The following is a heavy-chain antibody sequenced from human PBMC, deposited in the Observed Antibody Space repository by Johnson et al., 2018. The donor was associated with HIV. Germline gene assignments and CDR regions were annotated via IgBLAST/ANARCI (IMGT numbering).Heavy chain of an antibody. J-gene: IGHJ3*02. Sequence: VQLVESGGGLVQPGGSLRLSCAASGFTFSGYWMTWVRQAPGKVLEWVANIKEDGSEKYYVDYVKGRFTISRDNAKHSLYLQMNSLRAEDTAVYYCARDRGYWDGLDIWGQGTMVTVSS. D-gene: IGHD3-22*01. CDR2: IKEDGSEK. CDR1: GFTFSGYW. CDR3: ARDRGYWDGLDI. V-gene: IGHV3-7*01.